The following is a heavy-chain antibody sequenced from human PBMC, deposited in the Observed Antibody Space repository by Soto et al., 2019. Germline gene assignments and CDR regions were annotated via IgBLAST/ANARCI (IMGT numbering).Heavy chain of an antibody. CDR1: GGSFSSYY. CDR2: INHSGST. CDR3: ARGEPRFMEWLLLSEYFDP. Sequence: QVQLQQWGAGLLKPSETLSLTCAVYGGSFSSYYWSWIRQPPGKGLEWIGVINHSGSTNYDPSLKSRVTISIDTSKNQVCLTLSSVTAADTAVYYCARGEPRFMEWLLLSEYFDPWGQGTLVTVSS. J-gene: IGHJ5*02. V-gene: IGHV4-34*01. D-gene: IGHD3-3*01.